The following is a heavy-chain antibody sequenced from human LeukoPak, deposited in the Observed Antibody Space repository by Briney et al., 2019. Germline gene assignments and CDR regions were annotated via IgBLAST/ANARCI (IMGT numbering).Heavy chain of an antibody. J-gene: IGHJ6*03. CDR2: IYHSGST. CDR3: ARVPCSSTSCYGGPPYYYYYMDV. CDR1: GGSISSSSYY. D-gene: IGHD2-2*01. V-gene: IGHV4-39*07. Sequence: PSETLSLTCTVSGGSISSSSYYWGWIRQPPGKGLEWIGSIYHSGSTYYNPSLKSRVTISVDTSKNQFSLKLSSVTAADTAVYYCARVPCSSTSCYGGPPYYYYYMDVWGKGTTVTVSS.